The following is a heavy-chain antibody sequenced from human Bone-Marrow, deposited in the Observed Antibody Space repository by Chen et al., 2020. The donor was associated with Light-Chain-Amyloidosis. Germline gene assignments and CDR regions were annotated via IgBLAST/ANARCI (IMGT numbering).Heavy chain of an antibody. D-gene: IGHD2-2*01. CDR3: ARDGGSRGASWY. CDR1: GYSISSGYY. CDR2: IHHTGSI. V-gene: IGHV4-38-2*02. Sequence: QVQLQESGPGLVKPSETLSLICTVSGYSISSGYYWGWIRQPPGKGLEWIGSIHHTGSIYYNPSLGSRLTISVDTSKNHLSLTLTAGTAADTAFYYCARDGGSRGASWYWGQGALVTVSS. J-gene: IGHJ4*02.